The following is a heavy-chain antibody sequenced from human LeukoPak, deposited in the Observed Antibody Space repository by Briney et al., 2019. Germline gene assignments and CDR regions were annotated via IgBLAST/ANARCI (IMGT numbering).Heavy chain of an antibody. D-gene: IGHD4-17*01. CDR3: ARITGAAYGDSNWFDP. CDR1: GCSISSYY. J-gene: IGHJ5*02. CDR2: IYYSGST. Sequence: SETLSLTCTVSGCSISSYYWSWIRQPPGKGLEWIGYIYYSGSTNYNPSLKSRGTISVDTSKNQFSMKLSSVTAADTAVYYCARITGAAYGDSNWFDPWGQGTLVTVSS. V-gene: IGHV4-59*01.